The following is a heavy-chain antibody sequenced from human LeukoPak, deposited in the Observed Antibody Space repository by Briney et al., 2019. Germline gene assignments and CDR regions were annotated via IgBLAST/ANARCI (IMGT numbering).Heavy chain of an antibody. Sequence: GGSLRLSCAASGFTVSTNYMSWVRQAPGKGLEWVSVLYSGGSAYYANSVKGRFTISRDNSKNTVYLQMNSLTAEDTAVYYCARGDIVATLDWGQGTLVTVSS. CDR1: GFTVSTNY. CDR3: ARGDIVATLD. CDR2: LYSGGSA. D-gene: IGHD5-12*01. V-gene: IGHV3-53*01. J-gene: IGHJ4*02.